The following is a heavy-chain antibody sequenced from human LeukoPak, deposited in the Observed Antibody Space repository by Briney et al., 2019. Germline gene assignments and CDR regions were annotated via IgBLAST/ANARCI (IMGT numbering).Heavy chain of an antibody. V-gene: IGHV3-74*01. Sequence: GGSLRLSCAASGFTFSNFAMNWVRQAPGKGLVWVSRINSEGSSTSYADSVKGRFTISRDNAKNTVYLQMNSLRAEDTAVYYCARGGYNIDYWGQGTLVTVSS. CDR2: INSEGSST. D-gene: IGHD5-24*01. CDR3: ARGGYNIDY. CDR1: GFTFSNFA. J-gene: IGHJ4*02.